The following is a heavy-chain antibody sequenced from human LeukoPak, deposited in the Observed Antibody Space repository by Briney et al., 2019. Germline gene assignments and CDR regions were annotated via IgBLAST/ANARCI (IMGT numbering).Heavy chain of an antibody. Sequence: PGGSLRLSCAASGFTFDDYGMSWVRQAPGKGLVWVSGISWNGGSTGYAGAVKGRFTISRDNAKNSLFRQMNSLRAEDTALYYCATARSQRPHYYGSGSEDAFDIWGQGTMVTVSS. J-gene: IGHJ3*02. CDR2: ISWNGGST. D-gene: IGHD3-10*01. CDR1: GFTFDDYG. CDR3: ATARSQRPHYYGSGSEDAFDI. V-gene: IGHV3-20*04.